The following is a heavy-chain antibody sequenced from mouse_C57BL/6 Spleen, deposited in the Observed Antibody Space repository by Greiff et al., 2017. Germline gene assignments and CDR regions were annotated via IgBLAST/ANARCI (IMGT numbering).Heavy chain of an antibody. Sequence: VQLQQSGAELVRPGASVKLSCKASGYTFTDYYINWVKQRPGQGLEWIARIYPGSGNTYYNEKFKGKATLTAEKSSSTAYMQLSSLTSEDSAVYFCARGWDLYYFDYWGQGTTLTVSS. CDR1: GYTFTDYY. J-gene: IGHJ2*01. D-gene: IGHD4-1*01. CDR2: IYPGSGNT. CDR3: ARGWDLYYFDY. V-gene: IGHV1-76*01.